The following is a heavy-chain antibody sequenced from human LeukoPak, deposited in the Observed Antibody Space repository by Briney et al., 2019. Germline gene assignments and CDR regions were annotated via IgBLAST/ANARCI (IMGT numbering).Heavy chain of an antibody. D-gene: IGHD6-13*01. V-gene: IGHV3-74*01. Sequence: SGGSLRLSCAASGFTFSNYWMHWVRQAPGKGLVWVSRINSDGSSRNYADSVKGRFTISRDNANNTLYLQMNSLRAEDTAVYYCASASSHRIAAGGDYWGQGTLVTVSS. J-gene: IGHJ4*02. CDR2: INSDGSSR. CDR1: GFTFSNYW. CDR3: ASASSHRIAAGGDY.